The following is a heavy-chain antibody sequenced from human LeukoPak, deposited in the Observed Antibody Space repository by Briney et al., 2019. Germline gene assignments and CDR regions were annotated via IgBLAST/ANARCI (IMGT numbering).Heavy chain of an antibody. D-gene: IGHD2-15*01. J-gene: IGHJ1*01. CDR1: GFTFSSYG. Sequence: GGSLRLSCAASGFTFSSYGMHWVRQAPGKGLEWVAVISYDGSNKYYADSVKGRFTISSDNSKNTLYLQMNSLRAEDTAVYYCAKETVVAATYWDFQHWGQGTLVTVSS. CDR2: ISYDGSNK. CDR3: AKETVVAATYWDFQH. V-gene: IGHV3-30*18.